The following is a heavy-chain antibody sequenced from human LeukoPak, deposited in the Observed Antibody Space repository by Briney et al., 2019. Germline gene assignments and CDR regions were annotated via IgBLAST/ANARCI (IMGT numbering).Heavy chain of an antibody. CDR2: INPNSGGT. CDR3: AALCSGGSCINWFDP. J-gene: IGHJ5*02. Sequence: ASVKVSCRASGYTFTGYYMHWVRQAPGQGLEWMGWINPNSGGTNYAQKFQGRVTMTRDTSISTAYMELSRLRSDDTAVYYCAALCSGGSCINWFDPWGQGTLVTVSS. CDR1: GYTFTGYY. V-gene: IGHV1-2*02. D-gene: IGHD2-15*01.